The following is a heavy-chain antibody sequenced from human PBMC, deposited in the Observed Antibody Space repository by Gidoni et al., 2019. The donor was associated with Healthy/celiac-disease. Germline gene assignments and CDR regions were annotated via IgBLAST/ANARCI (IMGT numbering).Heavy chain of an antibody. Sequence: QVQLVQSGAEAKKPGSSVKVSCKASGGTFSSYAISWVRQAPGQGLEWMGGIIPIFGTANYAQKFQCRVTITADESTSTAYMELSSLRSEYTAVYYCARDRPRPLYSYGLGCFDPWGQGTLVTVSS. J-gene: IGHJ5*02. CDR1: GGTFSSYA. CDR2: IIPIFGTA. CDR3: ARDRPRPLYSYGLGCFDP. V-gene: IGHV1-69*01. D-gene: IGHD5-18*01.